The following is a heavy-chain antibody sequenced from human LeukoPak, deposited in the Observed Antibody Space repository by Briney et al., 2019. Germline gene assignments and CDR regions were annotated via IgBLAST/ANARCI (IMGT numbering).Heavy chain of an antibody. CDR3: AKSRSGSANWALQIFDN. J-gene: IGHJ4*02. Sequence: GGSLRLSCAASGFTFSSYSMNWVRRAPGKGLEWVSYISSSSSTIYYADSVKGRFTISRDNSKNSLFVQMNSLRAEDTAVYFCAKSRSGSANWALQIFDNWGQGTLVTVSS. D-gene: IGHD1-1*01. V-gene: IGHV3-48*01. CDR1: GFTFSSYS. CDR2: ISSSSSTI.